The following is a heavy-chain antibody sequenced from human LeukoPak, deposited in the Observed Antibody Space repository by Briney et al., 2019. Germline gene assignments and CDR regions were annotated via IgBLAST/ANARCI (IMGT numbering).Heavy chain of an antibody. J-gene: IGHJ3*02. CDR2: INDDGSST. CDR1: GSTFRSYW. CDR3: ARDSGLADAFDI. V-gene: IGHV3-74*01. D-gene: IGHD1-26*01. Sequence: GGSLRLSCAASGSTFRSYWMHWVRQAPGKGLVWVSRINDDGSSTSYADSVKGRFSISRDNAKNTLYLQMNSLRAEDTAVYCCARDSGLADAFDIWGQGTMVTVSS.